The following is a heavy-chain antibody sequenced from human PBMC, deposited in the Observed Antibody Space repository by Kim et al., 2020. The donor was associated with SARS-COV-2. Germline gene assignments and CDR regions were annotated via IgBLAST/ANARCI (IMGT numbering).Heavy chain of an antibody. D-gene: IGHD3-10*01. CDR3: AREEVLWSYGSGSYFDY. J-gene: IGHJ4*02. Sequence: GGSLRLSCAASGFTFSSYSMNWVRQAPGKGLEWVSSISSSSSYIYYADSVKGRFTISRDNAKNSLYLQMNSLRAEDTAVYYCAREEVLWSYGSGSYFDYWGQGTLVTVSS. CDR2: ISSSSSYI. V-gene: IGHV3-21*01. CDR1: GFTFSSYS.